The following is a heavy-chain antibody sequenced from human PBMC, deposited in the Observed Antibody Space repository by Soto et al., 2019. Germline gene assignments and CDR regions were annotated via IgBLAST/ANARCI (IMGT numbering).Heavy chain of an antibody. CDR3: ARGIAARRPHFDY. CDR2: IIPILGIA. Sequence: ASVKVSCKASGGTFSSYTISWVRQAPGQGLEWMGRIIPILGIANYAQKFQGRVTITADKSTSTAYMELSSLRSEDTAVYYCARGIAARRPHFDYWGQGTLVTVSS. V-gene: IGHV1-69*02. J-gene: IGHJ4*02. CDR1: GGTFSSYT. D-gene: IGHD6-6*01.